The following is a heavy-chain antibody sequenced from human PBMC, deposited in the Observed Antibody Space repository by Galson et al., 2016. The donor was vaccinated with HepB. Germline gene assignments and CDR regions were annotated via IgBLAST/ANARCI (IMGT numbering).Heavy chain of an antibody. J-gene: IGHJ4*02. CDR3: AKDIGAGHNFGLSPNY. Sequence: SLRLSCAASGFTFNEYAMHWVRQAPGKGLEWVSGITWNSGRIGYAGSVRGRFTISRDSSKNSLYLQMNSLSVEDTAFYYCAKDIGAGHNFGLSPNYWGQGTLVTVSS. D-gene: IGHD1-1*01. V-gene: IGHV3-9*01. CDR2: ITWNSGRI. CDR1: GFTFNEYA.